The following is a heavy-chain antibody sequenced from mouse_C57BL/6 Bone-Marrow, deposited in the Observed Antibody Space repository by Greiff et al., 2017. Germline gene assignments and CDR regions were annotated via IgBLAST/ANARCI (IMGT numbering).Heavy chain of an antibody. CDR1: GYTFTSYW. D-gene: IGHD2-4*01. Sequence: VQLQQPGAELVMPGASVKLSCKASGYTFTSYWMHWVKQRPGQGLEWIGEIDPSDSYTNYKQKFKGKSTLTVDKSSSTAYMQLSSLTSEDSAVCYCAREGLRRGFDYGGQGTTLTVSS. CDR2: IDPSDSYT. V-gene: IGHV1-69*01. J-gene: IGHJ2*01. CDR3: AREGLRRGFDY.